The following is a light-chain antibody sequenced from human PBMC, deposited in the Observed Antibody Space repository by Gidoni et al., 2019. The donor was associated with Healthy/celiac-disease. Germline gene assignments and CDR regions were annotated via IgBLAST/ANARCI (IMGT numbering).Light chain of an antibody. CDR1: QDISNY. V-gene: IGKV1-33*01. CDR3: QQYDNLPPYT. CDR2: DAS. J-gene: IGKJ2*01. Sequence: IHMTQSPSSLSASVGDRVTITSQASQDISNYLNCYQQKPGKAPKLLIYDASNLETGVPSRFSGSRSGTDFTFTISSLQPEDIATYYCQQYDNLPPYTFGQGTKLEIK.